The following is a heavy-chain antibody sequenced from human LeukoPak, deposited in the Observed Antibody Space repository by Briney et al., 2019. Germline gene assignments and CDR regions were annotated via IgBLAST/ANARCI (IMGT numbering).Heavy chain of an antibody. CDR3: AKDGRDFWSGYYNYYYYGMDV. CDR2: ISGRSDSI. D-gene: IGHD3-3*01. V-gene: IGHV3-23*01. Sequence: PGGSLRLSCAASGFTFSSYTMSWVRQAPGKGLERVSGISGRSDSIYYADSVEGRFTISRDNSKNTLYLQMNSLRAEDTAVYYCAKDGRDFWSGYYNYYYYGMDVWGQGTTVTVSS. J-gene: IGHJ6*02. CDR1: GFTFSSYT.